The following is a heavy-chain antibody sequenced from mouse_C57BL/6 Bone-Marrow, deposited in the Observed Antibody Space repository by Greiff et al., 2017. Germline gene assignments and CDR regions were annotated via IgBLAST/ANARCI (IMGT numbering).Heavy chain of an antibody. CDR2: INPSSGYT. D-gene: IGHD2-4*01. V-gene: IGHV1-7*01. CDR3: ARGGYDYAYYFDY. CDR1: GYTFTSYW. J-gene: IGHJ2*01. Sequence: VKLQQSGAELAKPGASVKLSCKASGYTFTSYWMHWVKQRPGQGLEWIGCINPSSGYTKYNQKFKDKATLTADKSSSTAYMQLSSLTYEDAAVYYCARGGYDYAYYFDYWGQGTTLTVSS.